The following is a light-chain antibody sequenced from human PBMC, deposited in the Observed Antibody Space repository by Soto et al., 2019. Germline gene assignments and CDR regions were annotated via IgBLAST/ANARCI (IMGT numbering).Light chain of an antibody. CDR2: GAS. V-gene: IGKV3-15*01. Sequence: EIVMTQSPATLSVSPGERATLSCRASQSVSSNLAWYQQKPGQAPRLLIYGASTRATGIPARFSGSGPGTEFTLTISSLQSEDFAVYYCQQYNNWPSMYTFGQGTKLEIK. CDR3: QQYNNWPSMYT. J-gene: IGKJ2*01. CDR1: QSVSSN.